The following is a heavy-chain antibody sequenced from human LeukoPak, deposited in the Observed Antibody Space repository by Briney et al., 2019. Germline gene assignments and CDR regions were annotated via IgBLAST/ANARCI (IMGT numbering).Heavy chain of an antibody. D-gene: IGHD3-22*01. Sequence: PGRSLRLSCAVSGFTSDDHAMHWVRQASGKGLEWVAGIMWRSGSTGYGDSVKGRFTISRDNAKNSLYLQMNSLRVGDTAVYYCARGRESYYDSSGYYYTYWGQGALVTVSS. CDR2: IMWRSGST. V-gene: IGHV3-9*02. CDR1: GFTSDDHA. J-gene: IGHJ4*02. CDR3: ARGRESYYDSSGYYYTY.